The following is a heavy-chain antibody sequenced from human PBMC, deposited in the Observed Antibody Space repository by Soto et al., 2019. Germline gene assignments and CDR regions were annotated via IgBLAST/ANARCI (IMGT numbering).Heavy chain of an antibody. CDR3: ARRHQLLRGKLGPFDI. CDR1: GGSISSSNW. J-gene: IGHJ3*02. CDR2: IYHSGST. Sequence: ASETLSLTCAVSGGSISSSNWWSWVRQPPGKGLEWIGEIYHSGSTNYNPSLKSRVTISVDKSKNQFSLKLSSVTAADTAVYYCARRHQLLRGKLGPFDIWGQGTMVTVSS. V-gene: IGHV4-4*02. D-gene: IGHD2-2*01.